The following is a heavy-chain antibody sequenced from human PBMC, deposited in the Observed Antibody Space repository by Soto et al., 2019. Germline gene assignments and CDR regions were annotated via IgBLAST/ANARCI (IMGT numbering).Heavy chain of an antibody. D-gene: IGHD1-26*01. CDR2: INPSSGTT. CDR1: GYIFIHCF. CDR3: ARSLGETTSLFDY. Sequence: QVQLVQSGAAMKQPGASVKLSCQASGYIFIHCFMHWVRQTPGQGLEWMGGINPSSGTTTYAQKFQGRVTVTRDTSTSTVYMELSSLGSGDTAMYYCARSLGETTSLFDYWGQGSLVNVSA. J-gene: IGHJ4*02. V-gene: IGHV1-46*01.